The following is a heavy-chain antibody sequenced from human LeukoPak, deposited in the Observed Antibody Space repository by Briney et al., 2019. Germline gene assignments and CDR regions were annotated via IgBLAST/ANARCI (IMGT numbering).Heavy chain of an antibody. CDR1: GGSISSYY. V-gene: IGHV4-59*01. CDR2: IYYSGST. D-gene: IGHD5-18*01. J-gene: IGHJ4*02. CDR3: ARVPTAMVPRLDY. Sequence: SETLSLTCTVSGGSISSYYWSWIRQPPGKGLEWIGYIYYSGSTNYNPSLKSRVTISVDTSKNQFSLKLSSVTAADTAVYYCARVPTAMVPRLDYWGQGTLVTVSS.